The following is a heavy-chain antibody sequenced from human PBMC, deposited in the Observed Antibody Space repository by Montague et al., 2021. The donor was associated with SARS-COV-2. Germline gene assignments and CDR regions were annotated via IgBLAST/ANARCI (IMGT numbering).Heavy chain of an antibody. Sequence: SETLSLTCVVSLSSSTWWSWVRQSPGRGLEWVGETYLSGFTQYNPSVKSRVTISLDDSRSQFSLRLTSVTAADTAVYFCARGGLGNRGFDYWGQGALVTVSS. CDR1: LSSSTW. CDR2: TYLSGFT. D-gene: IGHD3/OR15-3a*01. V-gene: IGHV4-4*02. J-gene: IGHJ4*02. CDR3: ARGGLGNRGFDY.